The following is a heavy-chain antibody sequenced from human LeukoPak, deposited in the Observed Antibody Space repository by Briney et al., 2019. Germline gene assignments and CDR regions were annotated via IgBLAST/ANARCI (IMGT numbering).Heavy chain of an antibody. Sequence: VASVRVSSKVSVHTLTQLSIHWVRPAPRKGLEWVGESHPEDGGPNLAQNFQDRIRMTEDTSIDPAYLALTSLTYDDTAVYFCAAVRTSPEDFYDDTASRNPFDYWGQGPLLTVCS. CDR2: SHPEDGGP. D-gene: IGHD5-18*01. V-gene: IGHV1-24*01. CDR3: AAVRTSPEDFYDDTASRNPFDY. J-gene: IGHJ4*02. CDR1: VHTLTQLS.